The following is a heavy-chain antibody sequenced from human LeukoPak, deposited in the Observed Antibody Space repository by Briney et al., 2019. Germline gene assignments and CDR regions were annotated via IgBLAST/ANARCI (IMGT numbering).Heavy chain of an antibody. CDR1: GFTVSSTY. CDR2: FYPSGTT. V-gene: IGHV3-53*04. Sequence: GGSLRLSCAASGFTVSSTYMAWVRQPPGKGPEWVSVFYPSGTTHYADSVKGRFTVSRHDSNNAFYLQMNSLRVEDTAVYYCATVPRSSCCYTFDSWGQGTLVTVSS. D-gene: IGHD2-2*02. CDR3: ATVPRSSCCYTFDS. J-gene: IGHJ4*02.